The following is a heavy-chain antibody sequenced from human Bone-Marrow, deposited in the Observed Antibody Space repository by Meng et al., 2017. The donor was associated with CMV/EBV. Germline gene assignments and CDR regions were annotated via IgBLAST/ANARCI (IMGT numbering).Heavy chain of an antibody. D-gene: IGHD3-3*01. V-gene: IGHV4-34*01. J-gene: IGHJ3*02. CDR3: ASQNILYYDFWSGYYDAFDI. CDR2: INHSGST. CDR1: GGSFSGYY. Sequence: GSLRLSCAVYGGSFSGYYWSWIRQPPGKGLEWIGEINHSGSTNYNPSLKSRVTISVDTSKNQFSLKLSSVTAADTAVYYCASQNILYYDFWSGYYDAFDIWGQGTTVTGSS.